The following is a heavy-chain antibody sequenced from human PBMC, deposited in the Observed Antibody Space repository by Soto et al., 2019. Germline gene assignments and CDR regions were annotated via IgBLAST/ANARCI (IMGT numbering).Heavy chain of an antibody. J-gene: IGHJ6*02. Sequence: GGSLRLSCAASGFTFSSYGMRWVRQAPGKGLEWVAVISYDGSNKYYADSVKGRFTISRDNSKNTLYLQMNSLRAEDTAVYYCAKDQIFGVDAAENYYYYGMDVWGQGTTVTVSS. CDR3: AKDQIFGVDAAENYYYYGMDV. CDR1: GFTFSSYG. CDR2: ISYDGSNK. D-gene: IGHD3-3*01. V-gene: IGHV3-30*18.